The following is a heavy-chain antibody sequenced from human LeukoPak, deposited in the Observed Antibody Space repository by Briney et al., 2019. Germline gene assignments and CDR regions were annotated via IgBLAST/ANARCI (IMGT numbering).Heavy chain of an antibody. CDR1: GFTFSSYW. CDR3: ARENFQY. CDR2: IKPDGSDK. Sequence: GGSLRLSCAASGFTFSSYWMNWVRQAPGKGLEWVANIKPDGSDKYYVDSVKGRFTISRDNAENSLYLQMNSLRAEDTAVYYCARENFQYWAQGTLVTVSS. J-gene: IGHJ4*02. V-gene: IGHV3-7*04.